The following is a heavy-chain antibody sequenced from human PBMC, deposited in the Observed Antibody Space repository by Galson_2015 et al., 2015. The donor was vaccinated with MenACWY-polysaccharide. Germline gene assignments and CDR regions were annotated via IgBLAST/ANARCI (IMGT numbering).Heavy chain of an antibody. CDR3: ARLYDTRNTFDI. Sequence: QSGAEVKKPGESLTISCKGFGYSFTSYWIGWVRQMPGKGLEFMAIIYPGDSDTRYSPSFQGQVTISADKSISTTFLQWSSVEASDTAMYYCARLYDTRNTFDIWGQGTMVTVSS. J-gene: IGHJ3*02. V-gene: IGHV5-51*03. CDR2: IYPGDSDT. CDR1: GYSFTSYW. D-gene: IGHD3-22*01.